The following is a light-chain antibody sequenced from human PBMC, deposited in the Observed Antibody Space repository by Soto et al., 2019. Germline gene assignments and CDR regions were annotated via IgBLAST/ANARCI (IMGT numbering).Light chain of an antibody. CDR1: RNINTY. CDR2: GAS. V-gene: IGKV1-39*01. Sequence: DIQMAQSPSSLSASVGDTITITCRASRNINTYLNWYQQKPGKAPKLLIFGASSLQSGVPSRFSGSGSRTDFALTISSLQPEDFATYYCQQLKSYVTFGQGTRLEI. J-gene: IGKJ5*01. CDR3: QQLKSYVT.